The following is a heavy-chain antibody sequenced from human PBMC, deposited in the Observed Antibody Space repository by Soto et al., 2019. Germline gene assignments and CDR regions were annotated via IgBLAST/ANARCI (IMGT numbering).Heavy chain of an antibody. V-gene: IGHV1-2*02. CDR2: INPSSGGT. Sequence: ASVKVSCKASGYPLTAKYLHWVRQAPGQGLEWMGWINPSSGGTKEAQRFRGRVTMTRDTSISAAYMELSRLTSDDTAVYYCAKGGSSWTEWFDPWGQGXLVTVYS. D-gene: IGHD6-13*01. J-gene: IGHJ5*02. CDR1: GYPLTAKY. CDR3: AKGGSSWTEWFDP.